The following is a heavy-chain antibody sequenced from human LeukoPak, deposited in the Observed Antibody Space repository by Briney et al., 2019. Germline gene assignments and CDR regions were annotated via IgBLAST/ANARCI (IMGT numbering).Heavy chain of an antibody. CDR1: GFTFSSYE. CDR3: ARDGDADSEAPPRAFDY. D-gene: IGHD3-10*01. J-gene: IGHJ4*02. CDR2: IGRRGSTK. Sequence: GGSLRLSCAASGFTFSSYEMNWVRQAPGKGLEWVAYIGRRGSTKYYADSVKGRFTISRDNAKDSLYLQMISLRVEDTATYYCARDGDADSEAPPRAFDYWGQGTLVTVSS. V-gene: IGHV3-48*03.